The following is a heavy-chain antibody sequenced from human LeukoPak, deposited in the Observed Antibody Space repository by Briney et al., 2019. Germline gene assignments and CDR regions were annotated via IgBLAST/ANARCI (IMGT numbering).Heavy chain of an antibody. V-gene: IGHV1-69*05. CDR3: ARAGVPIGGAFDI. CDR1: GGTFSSYA. Sequence: ASVKVSCKASGGTFSSYAISWVRQAPGQGLEWMGGIIPIFGTANYAQKFQGRVTMTRNTSISTAYMELSSLRSEDTAVYYCARAGVPIGGAFDIWGQGTMVTVSS. CDR2: IIPIFGTA. D-gene: IGHD3-16*01. J-gene: IGHJ3*02.